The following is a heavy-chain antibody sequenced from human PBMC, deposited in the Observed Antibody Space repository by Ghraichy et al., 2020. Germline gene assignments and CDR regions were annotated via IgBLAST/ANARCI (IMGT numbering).Heavy chain of an antibody. V-gene: IGHV4-59*11. CDR2: MYYSGGT. D-gene: IGHD2-21*02. CDR1: GASNSRHN. CDR3: ARGRDCGDDCYSDYYYGMDV. J-gene: IGHJ6*02. Sequence: SETLSLTCSVSGASNSRHNWSGLRHALGKRLEWIGYMYYSGGTNYNPSLKSRVTISGDTSKNQFSLKLSSVTAADTAVYYCARGRDCGDDCYSDYYYGMDVWVQGTTVTVSS.